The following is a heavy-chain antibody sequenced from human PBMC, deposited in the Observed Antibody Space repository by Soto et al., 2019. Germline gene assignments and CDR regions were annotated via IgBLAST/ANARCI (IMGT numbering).Heavy chain of an antibody. CDR1: GFTVSNNY. D-gene: IGHD5-18*01. J-gene: IGHJ4*02. V-gene: IGHV3-66*01. CDR2: IFSAGST. Sequence: PGGSLRLSCAASGFTVSNNYMTWVRQAPGRGLNWVSIIFSAGSTYYAYSVRGRFTISRDNSKNTLYLQMSSLRAEDTAIYYCARGAGGNSWRSPTFDSWGQGTLVIVSS. CDR3: ARGAGGNSWRSPTFDS.